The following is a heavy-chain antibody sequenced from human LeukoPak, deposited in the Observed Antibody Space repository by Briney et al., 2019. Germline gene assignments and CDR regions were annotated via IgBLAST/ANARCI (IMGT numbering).Heavy chain of an antibody. CDR3: TRVHSDVVRGVITYYYYYMDV. CDR2: ISGNGVST. CDR1: GFLFSTYE. Sequence: SGGSLRLSCAASGFLFSTYEMNWVRQAPGKGLEWISYISGNGVSTYYADSVKGRFTVSRDNARNSLYLQMNSLKTEDTAVYYCTRVHSDVVRGVITYYYYYMDVWGKGTTVTISS. D-gene: IGHD3-10*01. J-gene: IGHJ6*03. V-gene: IGHV3-48*03.